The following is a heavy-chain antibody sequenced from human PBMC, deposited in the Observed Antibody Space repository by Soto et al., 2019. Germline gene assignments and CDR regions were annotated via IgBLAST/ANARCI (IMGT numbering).Heavy chain of an antibody. CDR2: IIPIFGTA. Sequence: QVQLVQSGAEVKKPGSSVKVSCKASGGTFSSYAISWVRQAPGQGLEWMGGIIPIFGTANYAQKFQGRVTITADESTSTAYMELSSLRSEDTAVYYCARGRDIVVVPAAMDSTPYYYYGMDVW. CDR1: GGTFSSYA. J-gene: IGHJ6*01. V-gene: IGHV1-69*01. D-gene: IGHD2-2*01. CDR3: ARGRDIVVVPAAMDSTPYYYYGMDV.